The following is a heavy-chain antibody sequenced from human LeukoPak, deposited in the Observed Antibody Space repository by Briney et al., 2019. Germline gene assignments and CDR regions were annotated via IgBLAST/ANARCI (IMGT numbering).Heavy chain of an antibody. Sequence: SETLSLTCAVYGRSFSGYYWSWIRQPPGKGLEWIGEINHSGSTNYNPSLKSRVTISVDTSKNQFSLKLSSVTAADTAVYYCARGMRYCSSTSCYLRRDDAFDIWGQGTMVTVSS. CDR3: ARGMRYCSSTSCYLRRDDAFDI. CDR2: INHSGST. J-gene: IGHJ3*02. CDR1: GRSFSGYY. V-gene: IGHV4-34*01. D-gene: IGHD2-2*01.